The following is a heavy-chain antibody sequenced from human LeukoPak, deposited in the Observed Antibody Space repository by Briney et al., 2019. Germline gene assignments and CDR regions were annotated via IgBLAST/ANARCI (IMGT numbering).Heavy chain of an antibody. CDR1: GYAFSKYW. CDR2: IYPGDSDT. CDR3: ARRFGERLYSNNDAFDS. J-gene: IGHJ4*02. V-gene: IGHV5-51*01. Sequence: GESLQISCQASGYAFSKYWIGWVRPMPGKGLGWMGIIYPGDSDTRYCPSFQGQVTISVDKSINTAYLQWIRLKASDTAMYYCARRFGERLYSNNDAFDSWGQGTLVTVSS. D-gene: IGHD4-11*01.